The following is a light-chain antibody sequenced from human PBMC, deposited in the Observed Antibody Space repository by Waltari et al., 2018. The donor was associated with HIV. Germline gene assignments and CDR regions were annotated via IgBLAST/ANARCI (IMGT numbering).Light chain of an antibody. Sequence: QSALTQPPSASGSPGQSVTISCTGTSSDVGGYTYVSWYQLHPGKAPKLMIYEVSKRPSGVPDRFSGSKSGNTASLTVSGLQSEDEADYFCASYAGSTNVFGTGTKVTVL. V-gene: IGLV2-8*01. CDR3: ASYAGSTNV. CDR2: EVS. CDR1: SSDVGGYTY. J-gene: IGLJ1*01.